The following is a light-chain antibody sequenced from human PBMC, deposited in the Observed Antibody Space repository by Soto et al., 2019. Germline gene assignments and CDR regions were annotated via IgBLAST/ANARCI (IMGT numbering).Light chain of an antibody. J-gene: IGLJ2*01. Sequence: QSALTQPASVSGSPGQSITISCTTSSSYISSYNYVSWYQQHTGKAPRLIIYDVSSRPSGISNRFSGSKSGNTVSLTISGLQAEDEADYFCSSYTISSTVVFGGGTRSPS. CDR1: SSYISSYNY. V-gene: IGLV2-14*03. CDR3: SSYTISSTVV. CDR2: DVS.